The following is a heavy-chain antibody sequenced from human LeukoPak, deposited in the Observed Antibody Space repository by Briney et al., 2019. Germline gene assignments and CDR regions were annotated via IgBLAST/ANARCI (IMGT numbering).Heavy chain of an antibody. CDR2: IKEDGSSQ. CDR1: GFTFSSYA. Sequence: GGSLRLSCAASGFTFSSYAMTWVRQAPGKGLEWVGHIKEDGSSQNYADSVKGRFTISRDNAKSSLHLQMNGLRAEDTAMYYCVKDSGWFHFDSWGQGTLVTVSS. D-gene: IGHD6-19*01. V-gene: IGHV3-7*03. J-gene: IGHJ4*02. CDR3: VKDSGWFHFDS.